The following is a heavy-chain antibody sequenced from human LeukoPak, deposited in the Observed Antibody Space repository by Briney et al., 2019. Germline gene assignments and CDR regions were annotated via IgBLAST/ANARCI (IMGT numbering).Heavy chain of an antibody. V-gene: IGHV4-30-2*01. D-gene: IGHD6-13*01. CDR3: ARVFSIAARAFNWFDP. CDR1: GGSINSGGYS. J-gene: IGHJ5*02. CDR2: IYHSGSS. Sequence: PSETLSLTCAVSGGSINSGGYSWSWIRQPPGKALEWIGYIYHSGSSHYNPSLKSRVTISVDTSKNQFSLKLSSVTAADTAVYYCARVFSIAARAFNWFDPWGQGTLVTVSS.